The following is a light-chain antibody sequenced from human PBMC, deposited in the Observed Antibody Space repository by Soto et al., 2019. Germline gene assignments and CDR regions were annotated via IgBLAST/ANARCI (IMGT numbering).Light chain of an antibody. CDR3: SSYTGTSPPLV. Sequence: QSALTQPASVSGSPGQSITISCTGTSSDVGSYNLVSWYQQHPGKAPKLMISEVSNRPSGVSNRFSGSKSGNTASLTISGLQAEAEADYYCSSYTGTSPPLVFGGGTKVTVL. CDR2: EVS. CDR1: SSDVGSYNL. V-gene: IGLV2-14*02. J-gene: IGLJ3*02.